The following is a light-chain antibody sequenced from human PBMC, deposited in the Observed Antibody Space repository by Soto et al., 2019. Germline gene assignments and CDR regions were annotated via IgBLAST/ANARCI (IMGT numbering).Light chain of an antibody. CDR1: SSDGGGYNY. CDR3: SSYTSSSTLYV. Sequence: QSALTQPASVSGSPGQSITISCTGTSSDGGGYNYVSWYQQHPGKAPKLMIYEVSNRPSGVSNRFSGSKSGNTASLTISGLQAEDGADYYCSSYTSSSTLYVFGTGTKLTVL. J-gene: IGLJ1*01. V-gene: IGLV2-14*01. CDR2: EVS.